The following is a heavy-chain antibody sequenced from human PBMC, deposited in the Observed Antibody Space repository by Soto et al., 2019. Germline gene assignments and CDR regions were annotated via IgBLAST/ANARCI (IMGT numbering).Heavy chain of an antibody. V-gene: IGHV1-3*01. D-gene: IGHD2-15*01. Sequence: SVKVSCKASGYTFTGYAMHWVRQAPGQRLEWMGWINAGNGNTKCSQKFQDRVTITRDTSASTAYMELSSLRSEDTAVYYCARGESVVGDYWGQGTLVTVSS. CDR2: INAGNGNT. CDR1: GYTFTGYA. J-gene: IGHJ4*02. CDR3: ARGESVVGDY.